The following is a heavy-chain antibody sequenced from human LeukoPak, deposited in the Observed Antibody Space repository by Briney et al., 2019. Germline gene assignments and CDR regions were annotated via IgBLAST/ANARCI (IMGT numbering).Heavy chain of an antibody. CDR3: AREVWSTNIDY. J-gene: IGHJ4*02. V-gene: IGHV4-39*07. Sequence: PSETLSLTCTVSGGSISSSSYYWGWIRQPPGKGLEWIGSIYYSGSTYYNPSLKSRVTISVDTSKNQFSLKLSSVTAADTAVYYCAREVWSTNIDYWGQGTLVTVSS. CDR1: GGSISSSSYY. D-gene: IGHD2-21*01. CDR2: IYYSGST.